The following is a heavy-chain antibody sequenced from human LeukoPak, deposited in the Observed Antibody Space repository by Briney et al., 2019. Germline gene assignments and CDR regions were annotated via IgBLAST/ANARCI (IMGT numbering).Heavy chain of an antibody. CDR2: IIPIFGTA. V-gene: IGHV1-69*05. Sequence: ASVKVSCKASGGTFSSYAISWVRQAPGHGLEWMGGIIPIFGTANYAQKFQGRVTITTDESTSTAYMELSSLRSEDTALYYCARDRSLPYYDFWSGYSDAFDIWGQGTMVTVSS. D-gene: IGHD3-3*01. J-gene: IGHJ3*02. CDR3: ARDRSLPYYDFWSGYSDAFDI. CDR1: GGTFSSYA.